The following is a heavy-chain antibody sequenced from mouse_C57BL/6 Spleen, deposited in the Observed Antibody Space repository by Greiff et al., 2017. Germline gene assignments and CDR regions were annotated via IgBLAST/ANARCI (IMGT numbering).Heavy chain of an antibody. J-gene: IGHJ2*01. D-gene: IGHD2-3*01. V-gene: IGHV14-2*01. CDR1: GFNIKDYY. CDR3: ASGPDGYYFDY. Sequence: EVKVEESGAELVKPGASVKLSCTASGFNIKDYYMHWVKQRTEQGLEWIGRIDPEDGETKYAPKFQGKATITADTSSNTAYLQLSSLTSEDTAVYYCASGPDGYYFDYWGQGTTLTVSS. CDR2: IDPEDGET.